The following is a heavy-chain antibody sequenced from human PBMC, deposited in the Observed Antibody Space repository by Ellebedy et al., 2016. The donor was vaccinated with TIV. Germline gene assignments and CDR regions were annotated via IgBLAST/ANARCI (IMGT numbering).Heavy chain of an antibody. CDR3: VKAWGD. V-gene: IGHV3-64D*06. J-gene: IGHJ4*02. D-gene: IGHD3-16*01. CDR2: IVSNGDST. Sequence: GESLKISCSASGFTFSSYAMHWVRQAPGQGLEFISAIVSNGDSTYYANSVKGRFIISRDNSKNTVYLQMSSLRLEDTAVYYCVKAWGDWGQGTLVTVSS. CDR1: GFTFSSYA.